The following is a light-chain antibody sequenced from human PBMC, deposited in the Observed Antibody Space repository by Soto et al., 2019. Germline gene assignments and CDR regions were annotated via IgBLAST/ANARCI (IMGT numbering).Light chain of an antibody. Sequence: QSVLTQPPSVSGAPGQRVTISCTGDRSNIGAGYDVHWYVQLPGAAPKLLIYGNTNRPSGVPDRFSGSKSGTSASLAITGLRAEDEADYYRQSYASSPSANFVFGTGTKLTVL. CDR2: GNT. CDR1: RSNIGAGYD. J-gene: IGLJ1*01. CDR3: QSYASSPSANFV. V-gene: IGLV1-40*01.